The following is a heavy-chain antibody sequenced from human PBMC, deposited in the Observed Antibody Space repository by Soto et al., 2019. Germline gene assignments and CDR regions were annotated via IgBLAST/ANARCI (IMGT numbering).Heavy chain of an antibody. D-gene: IGHD1-26*01. J-gene: IGHJ4*02. CDR3: ARAMTSVGAAAKGDF. Sequence: EVQLVESGGGLILPGGSLRLSCAASGFTFNTHWMHWVRQAPGKGLVWVSRINSDGSITDYADSVKGRFSISRDNHRNTPYLQMNSLSPEATAVSYCARAMTSVGAAAKGDFWGQGTLVTVYS. CDR2: INSDGSIT. V-gene: IGHV3-74*01. CDR1: GFTFNTHW.